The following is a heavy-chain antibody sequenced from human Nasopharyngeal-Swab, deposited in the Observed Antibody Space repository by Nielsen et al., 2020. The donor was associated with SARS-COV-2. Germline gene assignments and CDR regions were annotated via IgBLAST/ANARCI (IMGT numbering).Heavy chain of an antibody. CDR2: ISSSSSYI. D-gene: IGHD6-6*01. V-gene: IGHV3-21*04. J-gene: IGHJ5*02. CDR3: AKEGDYSTSSDP. Sequence: GGSLRLSCAASGFTFSSYSMNWVRQAPGKGLEWVSSISSSSSYIYYADSVKGRFTISRDNSRNTLYLQMNSLRAEDTAVYYCAKEGDYSTSSDPWGQGTLVTVSS. CDR1: GFTFSSYS.